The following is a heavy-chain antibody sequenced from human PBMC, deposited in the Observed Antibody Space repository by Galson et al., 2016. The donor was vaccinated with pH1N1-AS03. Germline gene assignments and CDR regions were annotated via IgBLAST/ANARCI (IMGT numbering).Heavy chain of an antibody. V-gene: IGHV1-46*01. J-gene: IGHJ6*02. CDR1: GYTFTSYY. CDR3: ARVSAGLTGYYYAMDV. Sequence: SVKVSCKASGYTFTSYYIHWVRQAPGQGREWMGIINPSDGNTNYAQRFQGRVTMTRDTSTSTVYMELSSLRSDDMAVYYCARVSAGLTGYYYAMDVWGQGTTVTVSS. CDR2: INPSDGNT. D-gene: IGHD4/OR15-4a*01.